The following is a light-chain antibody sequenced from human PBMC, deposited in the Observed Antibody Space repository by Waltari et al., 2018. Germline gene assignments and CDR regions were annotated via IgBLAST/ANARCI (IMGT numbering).Light chain of an antibody. V-gene: IGKV3-11*01. J-gene: IGKJ2*01. Sequence: EIVLTQSPATLSLSPGETATLSCRASESVNTYLAWYQQKPGQAPRLLIYDASDRATGIPSRFSGSGFGTDFTLTISSLEPEDFAVYYCQQRRNLPPRYTFGRGTKLEI. CDR1: ESVNTY. CDR2: DAS. CDR3: QQRRNLPPRYT.